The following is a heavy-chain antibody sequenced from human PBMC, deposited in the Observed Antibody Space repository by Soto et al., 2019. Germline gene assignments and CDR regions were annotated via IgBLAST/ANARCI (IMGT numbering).Heavy chain of an antibody. CDR3: ASQYCSSTSCQASWAFDI. CDR1: GYTFTYRY. V-gene: IGHV1-45*02. D-gene: IGHD2-2*01. J-gene: IGHJ3*02. CDR2: ITPFNGNT. Sequence: SVKVSCKASGYTFTYRYLHWVRQAPGQALEWMGWITPFNGNTNYAQKFQDRVTITRDRSMSTAYMELSSLRSEDTAMYYCASQYCSSTSCQASWAFDIWGKGTMVTVSS.